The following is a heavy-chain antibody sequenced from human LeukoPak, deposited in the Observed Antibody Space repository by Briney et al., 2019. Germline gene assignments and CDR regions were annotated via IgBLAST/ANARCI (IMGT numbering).Heavy chain of an antibody. D-gene: IGHD6-19*01. V-gene: IGHV4-34*01. CDR1: GGSFSGYY. J-gene: IGHJ3*02. CDR2: INHSGST. CDR3: ARHFAVAGTAFDI. Sequence: PSETLSLTCAVYGGSFSGYYWSWIRQPPGKGLEWIGEINHSGSTNYNPSLKSRVTISVDTSKNQFSLKLSSVTAADTAVYYCARHFAVAGTAFDIWGQGTMVTVSS.